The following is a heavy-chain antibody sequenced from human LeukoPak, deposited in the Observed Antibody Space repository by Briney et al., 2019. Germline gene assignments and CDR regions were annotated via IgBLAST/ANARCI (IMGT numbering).Heavy chain of an antibody. V-gene: IGHV4-59*01. D-gene: IGHD3-22*01. CDR2: IFYSRST. CDR3: ARGEDYYDSSGYFDY. J-gene: IGHJ4*02. Sequence: SENLSLTCTVSGTSISNYYWTWIRQPPGKGLDWIGYIFYSRSTHYNHSIKSRVTISVDTSKNQFSLKLSSVTAADKAVYYCARGEDYYDSSGYFDYWGQGTLVTVSS. CDR1: GTSISNYY.